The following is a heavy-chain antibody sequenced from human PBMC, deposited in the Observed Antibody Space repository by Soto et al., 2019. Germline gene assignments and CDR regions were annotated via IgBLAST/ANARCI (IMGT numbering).Heavy chain of an antibody. J-gene: IGHJ4*02. CDR1: GYSFTSNW. Sequence: GESLKISCQGSGYSFTSNWIGWVRQMPGKGLEWMGIINPADSDIKYSPSFQGQVTISADKSIGTAYLQWSSLRASDAAMYYCARHQRDDASRKIDCWGQGTLVTVSS. V-gene: IGHV5-51*01. D-gene: IGHD3-16*01. CDR2: INPADSDI. CDR3: ARHQRDDASRKIDC.